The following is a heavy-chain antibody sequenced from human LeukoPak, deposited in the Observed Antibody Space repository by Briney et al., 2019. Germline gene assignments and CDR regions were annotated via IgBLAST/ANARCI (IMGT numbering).Heavy chain of an antibody. CDR1: SDSISSYY. Sequence: PSETLSLTCTVSSDSISSYYWSWIRQPPGKGLEWIGYTYYGGSTDYSPSLKSRLTISVDTSKNQFSLKLSSVTAADTAVYYCAIGTYTDPFFDYWGQGTLVTVSS. CDR3: AIGTYTDPFFDY. D-gene: IGHD2-2*02. J-gene: IGHJ4*02. V-gene: IGHV4-59*01. CDR2: TYYGGST.